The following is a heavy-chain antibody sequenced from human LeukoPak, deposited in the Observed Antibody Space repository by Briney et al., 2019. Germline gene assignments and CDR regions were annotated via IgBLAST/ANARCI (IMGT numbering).Heavy chain of an antibody. CDR3: ASNYYGSGSLDY. J-gene: IGHJ4*02. V-gene: IGHV4-59*08. D-gene: IGHD3-10*01. Sequence: PSETLSITCTASGGSISSYYWSWIRQPPGKGLDGIGYIYYSGSTNYNPSLKSRVTISVDTSKNQFSLKLSSVTAADTAVYYCASNYYGSGSLDYWGQGNLVTVSS. CDR1: GGSISSYY. CDR2: IYYSGST.